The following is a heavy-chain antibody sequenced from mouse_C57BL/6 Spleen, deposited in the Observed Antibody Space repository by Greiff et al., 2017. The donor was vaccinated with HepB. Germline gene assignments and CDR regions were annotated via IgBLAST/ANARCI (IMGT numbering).Heavy chain of an antibody. CDR2: ISDGGSYT. CDR1: GFTFSSYA. CDR3: ARVSSLYYFDY. V-gene: IGHV5-4*01. Sequence: EVQVVESGGGLVKPGGSLKLSCAASGFTFSSYAMSWVRQTPEKRLEWVATISDGGSYTYYPDNVKGRFTISRDNAKNNLYLQMSHLKSEDTAMYYCARVSSLYYFDYWGQGTTLTVSS. J-gene: IGHJ2*01. D-gene: IGHD6-1*01.